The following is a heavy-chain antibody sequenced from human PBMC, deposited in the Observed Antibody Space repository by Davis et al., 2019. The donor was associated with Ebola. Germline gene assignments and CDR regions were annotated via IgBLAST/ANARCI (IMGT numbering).Heavy chain of an antibody. V-gene: IGHV3-23*01. CDR3: AKEQVATIEEINAFDI. CDR2: ISGSGGST. J-gene: IGHJ3*02. CDR1: GFTFSSYA. Sequence: PGGSLRLSCAASGFTFSSYAMSWVRQAPGKGLEWVSAISGSGGSTYYADSVKGRFTISRDNSKNTLYLQMNSLRAEDTAVYYCAKEQVATIEEINAFDIWGQGTMVTVSS. D-gene: IGHD5-12*01.